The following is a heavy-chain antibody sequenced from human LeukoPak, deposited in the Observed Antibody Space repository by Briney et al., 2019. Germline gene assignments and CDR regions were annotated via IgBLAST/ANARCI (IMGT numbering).Heavy chain of an antibody. CDR2: IYYSGST. Sequence: TPSGTLSLTCAVSGGSISSYYWSWIRQPPGKGLEWIGYIYYSGSTNYNPFLKSRVTISVDTSKNQFSLKLSSVTAADTAVYYCAHCSSTSCYRYYYMDVWGKGTTVTISS. J-gene: IGHJ6*03. D-gene: IGHD2-2*01. CDR1: GGSISSYY. V-gene: IGHV4-59*01. CDR3: AHCSSTSCYRYYYMDV.